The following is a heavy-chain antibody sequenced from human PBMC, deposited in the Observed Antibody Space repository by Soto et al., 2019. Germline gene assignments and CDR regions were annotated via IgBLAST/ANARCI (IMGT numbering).Heavy chain of an antibody. D-gene: IGHD3-16*01. CDR1: GFTFSDRY. V-gene: IGHV3-72*01. J-gene: IGHJ4*02. CDR3: TIEGAYPGPDFDY. Sequence: GGSLRLSCAASGFTFSDRYMDWVRQAPGKGLEWVGRTKNKANSYTTEYAASVKGRVTISRDDSRNSVYLQMISLKTDDTAVYYCTIEGAYPGPDFDYWGQGTLVTVSS. CDR2: TKNKANSYTT.